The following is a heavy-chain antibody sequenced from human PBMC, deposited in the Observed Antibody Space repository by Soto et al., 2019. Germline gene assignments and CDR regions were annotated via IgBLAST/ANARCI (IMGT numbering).Heavy chain of an antibody. V-gene: IGHV1-46*01. Sequence: QVQLVQSGAEVKKPGASVKVSCKASGSTFSTYYMHWVRQAPGQGYEWMGIINPSGGSTNYAQKFQGRVTMTRDTSTTTVYMELSSLKSEYTAVYYCARYDYNGDYFDYWGQGTLVTVSS. J-gene: IGHJ4*02. CDR1: GSTFSTYY. CDR3: ARYDYNGDYFDY. D-gene: IGHD4-4*01. CDR2: INPSGGST.